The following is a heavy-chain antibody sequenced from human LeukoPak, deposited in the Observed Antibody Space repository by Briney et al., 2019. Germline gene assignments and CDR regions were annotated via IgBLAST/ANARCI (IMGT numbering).Heavy chain of an antibody. CDR2: LYYSGIP. CDR3: ARASDYGANYLDY. Sequence: PSQTLSLTCTVSGDSISSGGYYWTWIRQHPGKGRVWIGNLYYSGIPYYNPSLRSRLTISVDTSENQYSLKLSSVTAADTAVYYCARASDYGANYLDYWGQGTLVTVSS. D-gene: IGHD4/OR15-4a*01. V-gene: IGHV4-31*03. J-gene: IGHJ4*02. CDR1: GDSISSGGYY.